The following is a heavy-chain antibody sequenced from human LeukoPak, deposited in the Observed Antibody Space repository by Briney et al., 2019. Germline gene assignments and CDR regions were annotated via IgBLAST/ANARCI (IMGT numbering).Heavy chain of an antibody. D-gene: IGHD4-17*01. CDR1: GGSISSYY. CDR3: ARDRDYGDCPNWFDP. J-gene: IGHJ5*02. V-gene: IGHV4-59*01. Sequence: SETLSLTCTVSGGSISSYYWSWIRQPPGKGLEWIGYIYYSGSTNYNPSLKSRVTISVDTSKNQFSLKLSSVTAADTAVYYCARDRDYGDCPNWFDPWGQGTLVTVSS. CDR2: IYYSGST.